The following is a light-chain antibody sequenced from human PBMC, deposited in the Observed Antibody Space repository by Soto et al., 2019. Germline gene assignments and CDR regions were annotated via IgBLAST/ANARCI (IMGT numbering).Light chain of an antibody. CDR3: HQYDSWT. CDR1: QSFNSIY. CDR2: GAS. V-gene: IGKV3-20*01. Sequence: VTQSPCTLSVSPGGRATLSCRASQSFNSIYLAWYQQKPGQAPRLLIYGASSRATGIPDRFSGSGSGTDFTLTISRLEPEDFAVYYCHQYDSWTFGQGTKVDIK. J-gene: IGKJ1*01.